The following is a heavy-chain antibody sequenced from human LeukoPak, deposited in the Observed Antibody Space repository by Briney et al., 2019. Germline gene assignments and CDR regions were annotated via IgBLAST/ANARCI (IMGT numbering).Heavy chain of an antibody. D-gene: IGHD6-19*01. CDR2: MNPNSGNT. Sequence: ASVKVSCKVSGYTLTELSMHWVRQATGQGLEWMGWMNPNSGNTGYAQKFQGRVTMTRNTSISTAYMELSSLRSEDTAVYYCARGVAVAGRGVDYWGQGTLVTVSS. CDR1: GYTLTELS. V-gene: IGHV1-8*01. CDR3: ARGVAVAGRGVDY. J-gene: IGHJ4*02.